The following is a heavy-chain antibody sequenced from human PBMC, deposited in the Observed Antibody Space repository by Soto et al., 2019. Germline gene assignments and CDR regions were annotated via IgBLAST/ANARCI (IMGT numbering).Heavy chain of an antibody. CDR2: INPYDANT. J-gene: IGHJ4*02. Sequence: QVQLVQSGAEVKKPGASVKVSCKASGYTFTSFGISWVRQAPGQGLEWMGWINPYDANTDHAQKFQGRITMTTDTXTITAYMEVRSLRSDGAAVYYCARDLRSTEGYFDHWGQGTLVTVSS. CDR3: ARDLRSTEGYFDH. CDR1: GYTFTSFG. V-gene: IGHV1-18*01. D-gene: IGHD6-13*01.